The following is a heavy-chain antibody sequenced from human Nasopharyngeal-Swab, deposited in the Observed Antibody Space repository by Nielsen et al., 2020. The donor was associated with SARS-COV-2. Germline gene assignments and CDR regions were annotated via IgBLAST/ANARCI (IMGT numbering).Heavy chain of an antibody. V-gene: IGHV2-70*11. CDR1: GFSLSTSGMC. J-gene: IGHJ4*02. Sequence: SGPTLVKPTQTLTLTCTFSGFSLSTSGMCVSWIRQPPGKALEWLARIDWGDDKYYSTSLKTRLSISKDTSKNQVVLTMTNMDPVDTATYYCARSRQDRSGYYPSDSWGQGTLVTVSS. D-gene: IGHD3-22*01. CDR2: IDWGDDK. CDR3: ARSRQDRSGYYPSDS.